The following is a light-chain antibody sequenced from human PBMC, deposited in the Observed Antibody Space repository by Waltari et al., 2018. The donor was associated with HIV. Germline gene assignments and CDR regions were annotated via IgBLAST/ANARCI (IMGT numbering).Light chain of an antibody. Sequence: EVVMRQSPATLSVSPGERLTLSCRASQSVGTSLAWYQQKPGQTPRLLVYGASARFTSVPARFSGSGSGTEFTLTVTSLQSEDFPFYYCLQYGSWPWTFGQGTKVEIK. CDR1: QSVGTS. J-gene: IGKJ1*01. V-gene: IGKV3-15*01. CDR2: GAS. CDR3: LQYGSWPWT.